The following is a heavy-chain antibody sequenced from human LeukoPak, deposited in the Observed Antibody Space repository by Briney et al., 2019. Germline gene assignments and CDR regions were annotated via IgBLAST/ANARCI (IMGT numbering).Heavy chain of an antibody. CDR2: INWNGGST. CDR1: GFTLDDYG. V-gene: IGHV3-20*04. CDR3: ARDPIFSYDSSGYYFDY. Sequence: GGSLRLSCAVSGFTLDDYGMSWVRQAPGKGLEWVSGINWNGGSTGYADSVKGRFTISGDNAKNSLYLQMNSLRAEDTALYYCARDPIFSYDSSGYYFDYWGQGTLVTVSS. D-gene: IGHD3-22*01. J-gene: IGHJ4*02.